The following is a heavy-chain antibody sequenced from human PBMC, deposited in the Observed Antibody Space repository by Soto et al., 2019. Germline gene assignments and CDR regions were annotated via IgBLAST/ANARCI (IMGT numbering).Heavy chain of an antibody. CDR2: ISSSSSYI. Sequence: GGSLRLSCAASGFTFSSYSMNWVRQDPGKGLEWVSSISSSSSYIYYADSVKGRFTISRDNAKNSLYLQMNSLRAEDTAVYYCARDGLGSFDYYYYYGMDVWGQGTTVTVSS. V-gene: IGHV3-21*01. D-gene: IGHD3-16*01. CDR3: ARDGLGSFDYYYYYGMDV. J-gene: IGHJ6*02. CDR1: GFTFSSYS.